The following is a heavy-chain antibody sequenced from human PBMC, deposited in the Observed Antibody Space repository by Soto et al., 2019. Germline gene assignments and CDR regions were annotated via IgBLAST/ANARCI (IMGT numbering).Heavy chain of an antibody. CDR3: ARVEGGEWLFRYGYFDY. Sequence: ASVKVSCKSSGYNFTSYAMHWVRQSPGQSLEWMGWINAGNGNTKYSQKLQGRVTITRDTSASTAYMELSSLRSEDTAVYYCARVEGGEWLFRYGYFDYWGQGTLVTSPQ. J-gene: IGHJ4*02. V-gene: IGHV1-3*01. CDR1: GYNFTSYA. D-gene: IGHD3-3*01. CDR2: INAGNGNT.